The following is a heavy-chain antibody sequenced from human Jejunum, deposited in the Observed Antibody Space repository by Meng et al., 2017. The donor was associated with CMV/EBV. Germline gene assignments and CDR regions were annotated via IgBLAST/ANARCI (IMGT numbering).Heavy chain of an antibody. Sequence: SGFTFSSYSMNWVRQAPGKGLEWVSYIRSSGTTIYYADSAKGRFTVSRDNAKNSLYLQMNSLRAEDTAVYYCAKGDVTTGYYFDYWGQGTLVTVSS. J-gene: IGHJ4*02. CDR1: GFTFSSYS. V-gene: IGHV3-48*04. D-gene: IGHD3-9*01. CDR2: IRSSGTTI. CDR3: AKGDVTTGYYFDY.